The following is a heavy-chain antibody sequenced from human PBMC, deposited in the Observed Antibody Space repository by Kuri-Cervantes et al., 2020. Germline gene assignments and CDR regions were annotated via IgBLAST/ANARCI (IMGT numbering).Heavy chain of an antibody. CDR3: ARDLTLGGWGSYRGFDY. V-gene: IGHV1-18*04. J-gene: IGHJ4*02. CDR2: ISAYNGNT. CDR1: GYTFTAYY. D-gene: IGHD3-16*01. Sequence: ASVKVSCKASGYTFTAYYMHWVRQAPGQGLEWMGWISAYNGNTNYAQKLQGRVTMTTDTSTSTAYMELRSLRSDDTAVYYCARDLTLGGWGSYRGFDYWGQGTLVTVSS.